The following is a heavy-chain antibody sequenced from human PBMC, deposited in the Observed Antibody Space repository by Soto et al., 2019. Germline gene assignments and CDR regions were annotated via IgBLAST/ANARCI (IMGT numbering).Heavy chain of an antibody. J-gene: IGHJ6*02. V-gene: IGHV6-1*01. Sequence: QSQTLSLTCAISGDSVSSNSAAWNWIRQSPSRGLEWLGRTYYRSKWYNDYAVSVKSRITINPDTSKNQFSLQLNSVTPEDTAVYYCARDKILAEGSSYYYYGMDVWGQGTTVTVSS. CDR2: TYYRSKWYN. CDR3: ARDKILAEGSSYYYYGMDV. D-gene: IGHD6-6*01. CDR1: GDSVSSNSAA.